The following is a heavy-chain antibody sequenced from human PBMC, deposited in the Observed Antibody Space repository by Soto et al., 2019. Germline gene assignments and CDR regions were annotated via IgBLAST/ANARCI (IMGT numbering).Heavy chain of an antibody. CDR3: ARGEVPAAMSLYYYYYGMDV. V-gene: IGHV1-69*01. Sequence: QVQLVQSGAEVKKPGSSVKVSCKASGATFSSYAISWVRQAPGQGLEWMGGIIPIFGTANYAQKFQGRVTITADESTSTAYMELSSLRSEDTAVYYCARGEVPAAMSLYYYYYGMDVWGQGTTVTVSS. CDR1: GATFSSYA. J-gene: IGHJ6*02. CDR2: IIPIFGTA. D-gene: IGHD2-2*01.